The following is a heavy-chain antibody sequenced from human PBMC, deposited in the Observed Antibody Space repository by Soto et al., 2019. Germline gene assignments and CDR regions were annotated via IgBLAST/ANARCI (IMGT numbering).Heavy chain of an antibody. V-gene: IGHV3-20*04. Sequence: GGSLGLSCAASGFTFDDYGMSWVRQAPGKGLEWVSGINWNGGSTGYADSVKGRFTISRDNAKNSLYLQMNSLRAEDTALYYCARVIRYYYDSSGYYPYYYYYGMDVWGQGTTVTVSS. CDR2: INWNGGST. D-gene: IGHD3-22*01. CDR1: GFTFDDYG. J-gene: IGHJ6*02. CDR3: ARVIRYYYDSSGYYPYYYYYGMDV.